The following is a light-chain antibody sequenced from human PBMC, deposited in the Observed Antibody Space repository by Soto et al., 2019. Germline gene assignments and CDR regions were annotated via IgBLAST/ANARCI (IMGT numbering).Light chain of an antibody. CDR1: QNIMNN. V-gene: IGKV3-15*01. J-gene: IGKJ1*01. CDR2: GSA. Sequence: EIVMTQTPANLSVSPGDRATLSCRASQNIMNNLAWYQQTPGQGPRLLLYGSATRATGVPARFRGSGSGTDFTLTITSLQSEDSAVYFCQHYGNWPPEWTFGQGTKVDIK. CDR3: QHYGNWPPEWT.